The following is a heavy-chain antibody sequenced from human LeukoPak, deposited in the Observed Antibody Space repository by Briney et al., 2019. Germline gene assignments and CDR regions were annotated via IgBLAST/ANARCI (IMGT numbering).Heavy chain of an antibody. D-gene: IGHD5-18*01. V-gene: IGHV1-2*02. Sequence: ASVKVSCKASGYPFDIYYMHWVRQAPGQGLEWMGWINPKSGVTNYAQKSQGRVTMTTDTASTTAYMELSRLRSDDTAIYYCARLLSARGYTYGYTVYWGQGTLVTVSS. CDR1: GYPFDIYY. J-gene: IGHJ4*02. CDR3: ARLLSARGYTYGYTVY. CDR2: INPKSGVT.